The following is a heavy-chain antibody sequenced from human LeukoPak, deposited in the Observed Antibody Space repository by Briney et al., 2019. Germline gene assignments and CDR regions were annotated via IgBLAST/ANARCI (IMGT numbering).Heavy chain of an antibody. Sequence: ASVKVSCKASGYTFTCYYMHWVRQAQGQGQEGMGWINPNSGVTTYAQKFQRRVTMTRDTSISTAYMELSRLTSDDTAVYYCARVEAGSSSWYSYWGQGTLVTVSS. CDR3: ARVEAGSSSWYSY. V-gene: IGHV1-2*02. J-gene: IGHJ4*02. D-gene: IGHD6-13*01. CDR1: GYTFTCYY. CDR2: INPNSGVT.